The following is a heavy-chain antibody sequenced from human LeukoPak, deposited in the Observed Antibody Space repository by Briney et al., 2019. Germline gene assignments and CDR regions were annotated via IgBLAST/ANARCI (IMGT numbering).Heavy chain of an antibody. Sequence: SETLSLTCTVSGGSISSYYWSWLRQPAGKGLEWIGRIYTSGSTNYNPSLKSRVTMSVDTSKNQFSLKLSSVTAADTAVYYCARDSTYDFWTANGMDVWGQGTTVTVSS. V-gene: IGHV4-4*07. J-gene: IGHJ6*02. CDR1: GGSISSYY. CDR3: ARDSTYDFWTANGMDV. D-gene: IGHD3-3*01. CDR2: IYTSGST.